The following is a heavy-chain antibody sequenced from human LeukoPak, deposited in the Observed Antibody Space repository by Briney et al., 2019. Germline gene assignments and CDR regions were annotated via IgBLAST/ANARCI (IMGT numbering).Heavy chain of an antibody. J-gene: IGHJ4*02. CDR3: ATLSPADY. CDR1: GFPFCSYW. CDR2: INSDGSST. Sequence: GGPLSLSCAASGFPFCSYWIHRVRQTPGKGLVWVSRINSDGSSTRYADSVKGRFTISSDNAKNTLYLQMNSLRAEDTAVYCCATLSPADYWGQGTLVTVSS. V-gene: IGHV3-74*01.